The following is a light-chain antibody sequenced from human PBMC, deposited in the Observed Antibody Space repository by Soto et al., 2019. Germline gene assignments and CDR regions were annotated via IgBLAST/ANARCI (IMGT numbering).Light chain of an antibody. Sequence: NFMLTQPHSVSESPGKTVTISCTRSSGSIASNYVQWYQQRPDSAPTTVIYDDNQRPSGVPDRFSGSVDSSSNSASLTISGLKTEDEADYYCQSYDSSNVVFGGGTKLTVL. CDR3: QSYDSSNVV. CDR1: SGSIASNY. J-gene: IGLJ2*01. CDR2: DDN. V-gene: IGLV6-57*04.